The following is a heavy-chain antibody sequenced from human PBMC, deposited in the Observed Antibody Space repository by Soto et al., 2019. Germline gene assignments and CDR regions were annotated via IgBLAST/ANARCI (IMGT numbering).Heavy chain of an antibody. CDR2: IYYSGST. V-gene: IGHV4-31*03. J-gene: IGHJ6*02. CDR1: GGSISSGGYY. Sequence: SETLSLTYTVSGGSISSGGYYWSWIRQHPGKGLEWIGYIYYSGSTYYNPSLKSRVTISVDTSKNQFSLKLSSVTAADTAVYYCGRGGGGYYDFWSGYSPYGMDVWGQGTTVTVSS. CDR3: GRGGGGYYDFWSGYSPYGMDV. D-gene: IGHD3-3*01.